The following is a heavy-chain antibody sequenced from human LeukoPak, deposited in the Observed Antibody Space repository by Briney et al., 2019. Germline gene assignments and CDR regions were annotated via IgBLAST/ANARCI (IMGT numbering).Heavy chain of an antibody. D-gene: IGHD2-15*01. Sequence: ASVKVSCKASGYTFTSYGISWVRQAPGQGLEWMGWISAYNGNTNYAQKLQGRVTMTTDTSTSTAYMELRSLRSDDTAVYYCARDLCSGGSCYSVGGYWGQGTLVTASS. CDR2: ISAYNGNT. V-gene: IGHV1-18*01. CDR1: GYTFTSYG. J-gene: IGHJ4*02. CDR3: ARDLCSGGSCYSVGGY.